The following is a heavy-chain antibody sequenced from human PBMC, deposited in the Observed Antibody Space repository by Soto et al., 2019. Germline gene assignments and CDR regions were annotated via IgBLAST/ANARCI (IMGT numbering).Heavy chain of an antibody. J-gene: IGHJ4*02. CDR1: GFTFSGSA. V-gene: IGHV3-73*01. CDR3: NSSLGGLFGGP. Sequence: GGSLRLSCAASGFTFSGSAMHWVRQASGKGLEWVGRIRSKANSYATAYAASVKGRFTISRDDSKNTAYLQMNSLKTEDTAVYYCNSSLGGLFGGPWGQGTLVTVSS. D-gene: IGHD3-10*01. CDR2: IRSKANSYAT.